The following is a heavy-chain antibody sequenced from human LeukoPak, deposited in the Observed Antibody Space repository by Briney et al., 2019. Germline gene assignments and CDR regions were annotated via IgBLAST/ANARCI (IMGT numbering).Heavy chain of an antibody. V-gene: IGHV3-23*01. D-gene: IGHD1-26*01. Sequence: GGSLRLSCAASGFTFISYTMGWVRQAPGKGLEWVSTITGSGGSTSYADSVKGRFTISRDNSRSTLFLQMNSLRAEDTAVYYCAKKLVMGPTGGFDPWGQGTLVTVSS. CDR2: ITGSGGST. J-gene: IGHJ5*02. CDR3: AKKLVMGPTGGFDP. CDR1: GFTFISYT.